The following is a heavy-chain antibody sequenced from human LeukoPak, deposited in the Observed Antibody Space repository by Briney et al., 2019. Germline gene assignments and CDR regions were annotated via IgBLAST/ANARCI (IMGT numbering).Heavy chain of an antibody. J-gene: IGHJ4*02. D-gene: IGHD3-16*01. CDR2: ISGSGGST. CDR1: GLTFSSYA. CDR3: AKVGLRLEYYFDY. V-gene: IGHV3-23*01. Sequence: GGSLRLSCAASGLTFSSYAMSWVRQAPGKGLEWVSAISGSGGSTYYADSVKGRFTISRDNSKNTLYLQMNSLRAEDTAVYYCAKVGLRLEYYFDYWGQGTLVTVSS.